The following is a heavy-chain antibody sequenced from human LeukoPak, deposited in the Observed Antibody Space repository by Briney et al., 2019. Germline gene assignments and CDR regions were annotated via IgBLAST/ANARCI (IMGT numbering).Heavy chain of an antibody. CDR3: AREDVAGTTPYFDY. D-gene: IGHD1-1*01. J-gene: IGHJ4*02. CDR2: ISAYNGNT. Sequence: ASVKVSCKASGYTFTGYYMHWVRQAPGQGLEWMGWISAYNGNTNYAQKLQGRVTMTTDTSTSTAYMELRSLRSDDTAVYYCAREDVAGTTPYFDYWGQGTLVTVSS. CDR1: GYTFTGYY. V-gene: IGHV1-18*04.